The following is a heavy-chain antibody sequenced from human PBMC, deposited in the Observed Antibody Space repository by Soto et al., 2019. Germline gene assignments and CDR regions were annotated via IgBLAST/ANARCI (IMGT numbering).Heavy chain of an antibody. CDR3: ARGPGEQLTPGSYYYGMDV. J-gene: IGHJ6*02. V-gene: IGHV1-2*04. CDR2: INPNSGGT. CDR1: GYTFTGYY. Sequence: ASVKVSCKASGYTFTGYYMHWVRQAPGQGLKWMGWINPNSGGTNYAQKFQGWVTMTRDTSISTAYMELSRLRSDGTAVYYCARGPGEQLTPGSYYYGMDVWGQGTTVTVSS. D-gene: IGHD3-10*01.